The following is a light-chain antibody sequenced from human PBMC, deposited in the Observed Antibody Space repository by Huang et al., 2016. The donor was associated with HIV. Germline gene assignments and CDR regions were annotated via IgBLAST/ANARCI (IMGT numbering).Light chain of an antibody. J-gene: IGKJ1*01. V-gene: IGKV1-39*01. Sequence: DILMTQSPSSLSASVGYRVTITCRASQTISSYLHWYQQKPGKAPKVLIYAASSLQSGVPSRFSGSGSGTDFTLTISSLQPEDFATYYCQQSYSTPRTFGQGTKVEI. CDR3: QQSYSTPRT. CDR2: AAS. CDR1: QTISSY.